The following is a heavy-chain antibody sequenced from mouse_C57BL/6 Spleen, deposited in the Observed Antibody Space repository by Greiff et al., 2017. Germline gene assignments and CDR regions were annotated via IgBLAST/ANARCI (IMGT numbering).Heavy chain of an antibody. Sequence: EVQLQESGGGLVKPGGSLKLSCAASGFTFSSYAMSWVRQTPEKRLEWVATISDGGSYTYYPDNVKGRFTISRDNAKNNLYLQMSHLKSEDTAMYYCARDPGQGPLDYWGQGTTLTVSS. CDR3: ARDPGQGPLDY. CDR1: GFTFSSYA. J-gene: IGHJ2*01. V-gene: IGHV5-4*01. CDR2: ISDGGSYT. D-gene: IGHD3-2*02.